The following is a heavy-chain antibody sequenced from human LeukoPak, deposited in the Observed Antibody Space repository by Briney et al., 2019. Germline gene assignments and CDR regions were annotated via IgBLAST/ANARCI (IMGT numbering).Heavy chain of an antibody. D-gene: IGHD2-15*01. CDR2: ISSSGSTI. J-gene: IGHJ3*02. CDR3: ASLGDIVVVVADNAFDI. V-gene: IGHV3-48*03. Sequence: PGGSLRLSCAASGFTFSSYEMNWVRQAPGKGLEWVSYISSSGSTIYYADSVKGRFTISRDNAKNSLYLQMNSLRAEDTAVYYCASLGDIVVVVADNAFDIWGQGTMATVSS. CDR1: GFTFSSYE.